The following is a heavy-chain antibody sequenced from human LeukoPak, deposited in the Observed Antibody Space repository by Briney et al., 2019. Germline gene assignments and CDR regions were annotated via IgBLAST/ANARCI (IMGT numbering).Heavy chain of an antibody. CDR3: GRSHSQGYNYDMDV. V-gene: IGHV3-64*02. CDR2: IWSHGDRT. J-gene: IGHJ6*04. D-gene: IGHD5-18*01. CDR1: GFTFDNYP. Sequence: GGSLRLSCAASGFTFDNYPMCWVRQAPGKGPEYVSGIWSHGDRTYYADAVKGRFTISRDNSKNTLYLQMGSLRGEDMAVYYCGRSHSQGYNYDMDVWDKGPTVTVSS.